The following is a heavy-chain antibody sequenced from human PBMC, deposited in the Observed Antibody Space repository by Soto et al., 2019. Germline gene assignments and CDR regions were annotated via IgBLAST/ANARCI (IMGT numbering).Heavy chain of an antibody. CDR1: GYTFTSYG. Sequence: GASVKVSCKASGYTFTSYGISWVQQAPGQGLEWMGWISAYNGNTNYAQKLQGRVTMTTDTSTSTAYMELRSLRSDDTAVYYCASNYYDSSGYYGRRESHAFDIWGQGTMVTVSS. CDR2: ISAYNGNT. D-gene: IGHD3-22*01. CDR3: ASNYYDSSGYYGRRESHAFDI. V-gene: IGHV1-18*04. J-gene: IGHJ3*02.